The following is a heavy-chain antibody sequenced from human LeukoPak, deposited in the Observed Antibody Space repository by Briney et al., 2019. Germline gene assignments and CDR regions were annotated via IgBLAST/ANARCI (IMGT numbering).Heavy chain of an antibody. CDR1: GGSISSYY. CDR2: IYTSGST. CDR3: ARGPWDYDSSGYYNWYFDL. V-gene: IGHV4-4*07. D-gene: IGHD3-22*01. J-gene: IGHJ2*01. Sequence: SETLSLTCTVSGGSISSYYWSWTRQPAGKGLEWIGRIYTSGSTNYNPSLKSRVTMSVDTSKNQFSLKLSSVTAADTAVYYCARGPWDYDSSGYYNWYFDLWGRGTLVTVSS.